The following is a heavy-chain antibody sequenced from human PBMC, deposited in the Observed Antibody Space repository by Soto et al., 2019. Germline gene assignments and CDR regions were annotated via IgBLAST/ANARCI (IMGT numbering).Heavy chain of an antibody. CDR3: ARDITYGDSYFDY. V-gene: IGHV3-7*01. CDR2: TKQDGSLT. D-gene: IGHD4-17*01. CDR1: GFTFSNYF. J-gene: IGHJ4*02. Sequence: GGSLRLSCEASGFTFSNYFMSWVRQAPGKGLECVANTKQDGSLTYFMDSVRGRFTISRDNSKSRLYLQMNSLRTEDTAVYYCARDITYGDSYFDYWGQGTLVTVSS.